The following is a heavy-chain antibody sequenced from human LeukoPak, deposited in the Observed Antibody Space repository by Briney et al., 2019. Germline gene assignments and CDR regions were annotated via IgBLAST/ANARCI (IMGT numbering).Heavy chain of an antibody. D-gene: IGHD3-9*01. J-gene: IGHJ6*02. CDR1: GFTFSSYG. V-gene: IGHV3-30*18. Sequence: GGSLRLSCAASGFTFSSYGMHWVRQAPGKGLEWVAVISYDGSNKYYADSVKGRFTISRDNSKNTLYLQMNSLRAEDTAMYYCAKDGPYYDILTGYYTRYYYSGMDVWGQGTTVTVSS. CDR2: ISYDGSNK. CDR3: AKDGPYYDILTGYYTRYYYSGMDV.